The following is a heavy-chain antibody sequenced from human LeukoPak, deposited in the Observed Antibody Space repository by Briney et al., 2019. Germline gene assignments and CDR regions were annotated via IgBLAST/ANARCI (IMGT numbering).Heavy chain of an antibody. Sequence: PGGSLRLSCAASGFTFSSYAMHWVRQAPGKGLEWVAVISYDGSNKYYADSVKGRFTISRDNSKNTLYLQMNSLRAEDTAVYYCARDLGADYGDYVENWFDPWGQGTLVTVSS. V-gene: IGHV3-30*04. J-gene: IGHJ5*02. CDR2: ISYDGSNK. CDR3: ARDLGADYGDYVENWFDP. CDR1: GFTFSSYA. D-gene: IGHD4-17*01.